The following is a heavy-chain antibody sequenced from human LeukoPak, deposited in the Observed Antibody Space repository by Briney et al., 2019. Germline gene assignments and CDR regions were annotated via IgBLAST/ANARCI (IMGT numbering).Heavy chain of an antibody. CDR3: ARVGVTTHYYYYMDV. Sequence: GGSLRLSCAASGFTFSSYWMHWVRQAPGKGLVWVSRINSDGSSTSYADSVKGRFTISRDNAKNTLYLQMNSLRAEDTALYHCARVGVTTHYYYYMDVWGKGTTVTISS. CDR2: INSDGSST. D-gene: IGHD4-17*01. J-gene: IGHJ6*03. CDR1: GFTFSSYW. V-gene: IGHV3-74*01.